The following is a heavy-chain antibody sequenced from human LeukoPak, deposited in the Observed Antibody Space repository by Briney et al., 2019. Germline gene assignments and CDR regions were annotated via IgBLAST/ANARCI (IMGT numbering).Heavy chain of an antibody. D-gene: IGHD3-10*01. CDR1: GFTVSSNY. CDR3: ARDRRAITMVRGFGY. CDR2: IYSGGST. Sequence: GGSLRLSCAASGFTVSSNYMSWVRQAPGKGLEWVSVIYSGGSTYYADSVKGRFTISRGNSKNTLYLQMNSLRAEDTAVYYCARDRRAITMVRGFGYWGQGTLVTVSS. V-gene: IGHV3-53*05. J-gene: IGHJ4*02.